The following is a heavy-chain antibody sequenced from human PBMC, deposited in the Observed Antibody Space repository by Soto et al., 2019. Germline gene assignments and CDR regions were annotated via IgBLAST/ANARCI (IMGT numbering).Heavy chain of an antibody. Sequence: QVQLQESGPGLVKPSETLSLTCTVSGVSVSSGSFYWAWIRQPPGKGLEWIGFGSYSGTTNYKPSLKSRVTIFVDTSRIQISLKVSSLTAADTAVYYCARGATVTQYDYWGQVTLVTVSS. J-gene: IGHJ4*02. V-gene: IGHV4-61*01. CDR3: ARGATVTQYDY. CDR1: GVSVSSGSFY. D-gene: IGHD4-17*01. CDR2: GSYSGTT.